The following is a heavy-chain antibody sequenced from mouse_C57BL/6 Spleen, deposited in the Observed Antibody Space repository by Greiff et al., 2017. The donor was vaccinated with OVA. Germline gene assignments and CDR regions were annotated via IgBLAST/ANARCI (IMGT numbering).Heavy chain of an antibody. D-gene: IGHD2-12*01. CDR3: ARGGGDDVYAMDY. Sequence: SGPVLVKPGASVKMSCKASGYTFTDYYMNWVKQSHGKSLEWIGVINPYNGGTSYNQKFKGKATLTVDKSSSTAYMELNSLTSEDSAVYYCARGGGDDVYAMDYWGQGTSVTVSS. CDR2: INPYNGGT. J-gene: IGHJ4*01. V-gene: IGHV1-19*01. CDR1: GYTFTDYY.